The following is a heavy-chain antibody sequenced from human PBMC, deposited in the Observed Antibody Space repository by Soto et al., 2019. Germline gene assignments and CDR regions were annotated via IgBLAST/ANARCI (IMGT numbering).Heavy chain of an antibody. CDR2: ISSSSSTI. V-gene: IGHV3-48*02. CDR1: GFTFSSYS. CDR3: ARDDYYDTSGYLALFDY. D-gene: IGHD3-22*01. J-gene: IGHJ4*02. Sequence: PGGSLRLSCAASGFTFSSYSMNWVRQAPGKGLEWVSYISSSSSTIYCADSVKGRFTISRDNAKNSLYLQMNSLRDEDTAVYYCARDDYYDTSGYLALFDYWGQGTLVTVSS.